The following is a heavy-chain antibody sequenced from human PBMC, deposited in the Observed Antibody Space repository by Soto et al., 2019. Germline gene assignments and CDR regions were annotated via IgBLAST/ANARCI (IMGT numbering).Heavy chain of an antibody. CDR2: ISGSGGST. V-gene: IGHV3-23*01. J-gene: IGHJ4*02. Sequence: GGSLRLSCAASGFTFSSYAMSWVRQAPGKGLEWVSAISGSGGSTYYADSVKGRFTISRDNSKNTLYLQMNSLRAEDTAVYYCAKSKGITIFGVVPLPFDYWGQGTLVTVSS. CDR1: GFTFSSYA. D-gene: IGHD3-3*01. CDR3: AKSKGITIFGVVPLPFDY.